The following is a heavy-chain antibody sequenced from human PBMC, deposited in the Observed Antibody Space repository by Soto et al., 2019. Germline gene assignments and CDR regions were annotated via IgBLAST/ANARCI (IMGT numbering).Heavy chain of an antibody. V-gene: IGHV3-23*01. D-gene: IGHD3-22*01. CDR1: GFTFSSYA. CDR2: ISGSGGST. J-gene: IGHJ4*02. Sequence: GGSLRLSCAASGFTFSSYAMSWVRQAPGKGLEWVSAISGSGGSTYYADSVKGRFTISRDNSKNTLYLQMNSLRAEDTAVYYCAKGLDYDSSGYYPGPFDYWGQGTLVTVSS. CDR3: AKGLDYDSSGYYPGPFDY.